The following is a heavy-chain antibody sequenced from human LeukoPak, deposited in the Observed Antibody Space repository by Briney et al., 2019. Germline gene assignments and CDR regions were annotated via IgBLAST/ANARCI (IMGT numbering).Heavy chain of an antibody. D-gene: IGHD3-10*01. CDR2: TYYRSKWYN. Sequence: SQTLSLTCAISGDSVSSNSAAWNWIRQSPSRGLEWLGRTYYRSKWYNDYAVSVKSRITINPDTSKNQFSLQLNSVTPEDTAVYYCARDLLGTYYYGSGSYTFDHWGQGTLVTVSS. J-gene: IGHJ4*02. V-gene: IGHV6-1*01. CDR3: ARDLLGTYYYGSGSYTFDH. CDR1: GDSVSSNSAA.